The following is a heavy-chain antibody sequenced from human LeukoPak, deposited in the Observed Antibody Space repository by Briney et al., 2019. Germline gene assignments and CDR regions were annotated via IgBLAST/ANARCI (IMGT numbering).Heavy chain of an antibody. CDR2: VSGSGGST. CDR3: AKANVAAAGTGYFNFDY. J-gene: IGHJ4*02. D-gene: IGHD6-13*01. V-gene: IGHV3-23*01. CDR1: GFTFSSYA. Sequence: GGSLRLSCAASGFTFSSYAMSWVRQAPGKGLEWVSAVSGSGGSTYYADSVKGRFTISRDNSKNTLYLQMNSLRAEDTAVYYCAKANVAAAGTGYFNFDYWGQGTLVTVSS.